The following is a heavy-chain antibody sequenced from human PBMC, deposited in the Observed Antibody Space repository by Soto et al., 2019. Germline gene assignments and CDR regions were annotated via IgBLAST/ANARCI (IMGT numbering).Heavy chain of an antibody. D-gene: IGHD1-1*01. Sequence: KPSETLSLTCSVSGADINTYSWTWIRQPAGKGLEWIGRIYTSASINYNPSLRGRVTLSVDTSTNQVSLKLASVTAADTAVYYCARDREDGYKFYYGMDVWGQGTTVTVSS. CDR3: ARDREDGYKFYYGMDV. V-gene: IGHV4-4*07. J-gene: IGHJ6*02. CDR2: IYTSASI. CDR1: GADINTYS.